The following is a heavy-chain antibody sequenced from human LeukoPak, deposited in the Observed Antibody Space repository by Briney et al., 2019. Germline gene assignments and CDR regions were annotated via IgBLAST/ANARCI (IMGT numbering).Heavy chain of an antibody. Sequence: GGSLRLSCAASGFTFSSYSMNWVRQAPGKGLEWVSSISSSSSYIYYADSVKGRFTISRDNAKNSLYLQMNSLKAEDTAVYYCAREGHFERELLVAFDIWGQGTMVTVSS. CDR2: ISSSSSYI. D-gene: IGHD1-26*01. CDR3: AREGHFERELLVAFDI. J-gene: IGHJ3*02. V-gene: IGHV3-21*01. CDR1: GFTFSSYS.